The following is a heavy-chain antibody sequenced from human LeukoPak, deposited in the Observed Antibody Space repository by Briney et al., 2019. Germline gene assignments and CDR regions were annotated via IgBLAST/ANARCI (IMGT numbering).Heavy chain of an antibody. Sequence: GGSLRLSCAASGFTFSTYAMNWVRQAPGKGLEWVSAISGSGSPTYYADSVKGRFTISRDNSKNTLYLQMNSLRAEDTAVYYCAKEGDSSGYYVADYWGQGTLVTVSS. D-gene: IGHD3-22*01. J-gene: IGHJ4*02. CDR1: GFTFSTYA. CDR3: AKEGDSSGYYVADY. V-gene: IGHV3-23*01. CDR2: ISGSGSPT.